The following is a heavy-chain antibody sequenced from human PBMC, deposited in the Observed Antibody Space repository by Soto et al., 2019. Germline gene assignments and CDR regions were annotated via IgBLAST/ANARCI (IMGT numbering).Heavy chain of an antibody. D-gene: IGHD6-19*01. CDR2: IRRKANSYTT. CDR3: SLLGGWSGGSSGMDV. J-gene: IGHJ6*02. V-gene: IGHV3-72*01. CDR1: GLIFSDYH. Sequence: EVQLVESGGGLVQPGGSLRLSCAASGLIFSDYHMDWVRQAPGKGLEWVGRIRRKANSYTTEYAASVKGRFTISRADSNNSLYLQMNSLKSEDTAVYYCSLLGGWSGGSSGMDVWGQGTTVTVSS.